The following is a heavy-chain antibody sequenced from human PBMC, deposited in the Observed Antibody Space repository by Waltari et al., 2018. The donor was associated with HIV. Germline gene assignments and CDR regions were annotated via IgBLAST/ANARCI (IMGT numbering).Heavy chain of an antibody. CDR2: IYHSGST. Sequence: QVQLQESGPGLVKPSETLSLTCTVSGYSISSGYYWGWIRQPPGKGLEWIGSIYHSGSTYYNPSLKSRVTISVDTSKNQFSLKLSSVTAADTAVYYCARDGYYYGSGIFDYWGQGTLVTVSS. V-gene: IGHV4-38-2*02. D-gene: IGHD3-10*01. CDR3: ARDGYYYGSGIFDY. CDR1: GYSISSGYY. J-gene: IGHJ4*02.